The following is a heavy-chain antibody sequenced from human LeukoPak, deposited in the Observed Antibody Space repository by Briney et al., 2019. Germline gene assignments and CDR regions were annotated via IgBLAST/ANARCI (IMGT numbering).Heavy chain of an antibody. CDR1: GDSISSNY. J-gene: IGHJ5*02. Sequence: SETLSLTCTVSGDSISSNYWNWIRQPPGKGLEWIGSIYYSGSANYNPSLKSRVTISVDTSKNQFSLKLGSVTATDTAVYYCARDLSSSSWFWNWFDPWGQGTLVTVSS. CDR2: IYYSGSA. D-gene: IGHD6-13*01. V-gene: IGHV4-59*12. CDR3: ARDLSSSSWFWNWFDP.